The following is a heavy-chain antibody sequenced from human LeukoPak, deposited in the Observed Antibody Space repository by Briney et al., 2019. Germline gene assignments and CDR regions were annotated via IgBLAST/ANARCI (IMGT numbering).Heavy chain of an antibody. CDR1: GGSISSSSYY. CDR2: IYYSGST. J-gene: IGHJ4*02. V-gene: IGHV4-39*01. Sequence: SETLSLTCTVSGGSISSSSYYWGWIRQPPGKGLEWIGSIYYSGSTYYNPSLKSRVTISVDTSKNQSSLKLSSVTAADTAVYYCASWAYGGNADWGQGTLVTVSS. D-gene: IGHD4-23*01. CDR3: ASWAYGGNAD.